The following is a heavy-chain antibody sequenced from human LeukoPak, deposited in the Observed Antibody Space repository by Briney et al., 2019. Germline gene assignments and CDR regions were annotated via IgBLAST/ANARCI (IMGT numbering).Heavy chain of an antibody. V-gene: IGHV4-39*01. Sequence: SETLSLTCTVSGGSISSSSYYWGWIRQPPGKRLEWIGSIYYSGSTYYNPSLKSRVTISVDTSKNQFSLKLSSVTAADTAVYYCARPRDHDSSGYYLYWGQGTLVTVSS. CDR1: GGSISSSSYY. CDR2: IYYSGST. D-gene: IGHD3-22*01. J-gene: IGHJ4*02. CDR3: ARPRDHDSSGYYLY.